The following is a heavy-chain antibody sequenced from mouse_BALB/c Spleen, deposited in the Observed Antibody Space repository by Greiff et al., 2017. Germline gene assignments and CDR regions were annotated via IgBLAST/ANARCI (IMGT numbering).Heavy chain of an antibody. J-gene: IGHJ3*01. D-gene: IGHD1-1*01. CDR2: INPSSGYT. CDR3: ARSAYYYGSSYVFAY. Sequence: VQLQESGAELARPGASVKMSCKASGYTFTSYTMHWVKQRPGQGLEWIGYINPSSGYTNYNQKFKDKATLTADKSSSTAYMQLSSLTSEDSAVYYCARSAYYYGSSYVFAYGGQGTLVTVSA. CDR1: GYTFTSYT. V-gene: IGHV1-4*01.